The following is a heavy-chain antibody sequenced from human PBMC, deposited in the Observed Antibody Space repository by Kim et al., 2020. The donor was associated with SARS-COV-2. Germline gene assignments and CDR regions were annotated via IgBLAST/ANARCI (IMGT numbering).Heavy chain of an antibody. J-gene: IGHJ4*02. V-gene: IGHV3-9*01. Sequence: GGSLRLSCAASGFTFGDYVMHWVRQAPGKGLEWVSSISWNSNNREYADSVKGRFTISRDNAKNSLYLQMNSLRAEDTALYYCAKDLHNYYDSSGFSDWGQGTLVTVSS. CDR1: GFTFGDYV. CDR2: ISWNSNNR. D-gene: IGHD3-22*01. CDR3: AKDLHNYYDSSGFSD.